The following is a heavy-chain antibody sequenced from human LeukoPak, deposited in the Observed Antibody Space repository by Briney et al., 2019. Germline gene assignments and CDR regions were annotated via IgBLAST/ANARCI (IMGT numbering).Heavy chain of an antibody. CDR1: GYTFDYFS. CDR3: ARDRDHSNNWYIFLDY. D-gene: IGHD6-13*01. Sequence: GGTLRLSCAAPGYTFDYFSVNWVRQAPGKGLEWVSYISSSSNTIYYADSVKGRFTISRDNARNSLYLRMNSLRDEDTAVYYCARDRDHSNNWYIFLDYWGQGTLVTVSS. J-gene: IGHJ4*02. V-gene: IGHV3-48*02. CDR2: ISSSSNTI.